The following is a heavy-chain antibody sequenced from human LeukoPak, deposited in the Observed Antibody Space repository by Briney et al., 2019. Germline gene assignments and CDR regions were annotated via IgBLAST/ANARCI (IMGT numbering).Heavy chain of an antibody. Sequence: PGGTLRLSCAASGFTFSSYGMSWVRQAPGKGLEWVSGISGSGGRTYYADLVKGRFTISRDNSKNTLFLQMNSLKTEDTAVYYCTSPMDSWATEWGQGTLVTVSS. CDR2: ISGSGGRT. V-gene: IGHV3-23*01. CDR1: GFTFSSYG. D-gene: IGHD5-12*01. CDR3: TSPMDSWATE. J-gene: IGHJ4*02.